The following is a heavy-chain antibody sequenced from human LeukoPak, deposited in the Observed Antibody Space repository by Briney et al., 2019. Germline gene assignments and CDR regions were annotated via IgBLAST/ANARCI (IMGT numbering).Heavy chain of an antibody. CDR3: ARKAAAGTFQFDY. D-gene: IGHD6-13*01. CDR2: INHSGST. J-gene: IGHJ4*02. CDR1: GGSFSGYY. V-gene: IGHV4-34*01. Sequence: SETLSLTCAVCGGSFSGYYWSWIRQPPGKGLEWIGEINHSGSTNYNPSLKSRVTISVDTSKNQFSLKLSSVTAADTAVYYCARKAAAGTFQFDYWGQGTLVTVSS.